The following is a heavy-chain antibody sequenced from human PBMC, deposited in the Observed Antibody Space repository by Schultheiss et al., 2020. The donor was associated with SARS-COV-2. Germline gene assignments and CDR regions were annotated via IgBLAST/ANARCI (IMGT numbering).Heavy chain of an antibody. CDR3: AKNSLVQRSGWYFLEY. Sequence: GGSLRLSCAASGFTFTTYAMTWVRQAPGKGLEWVSTISGGGGNTYYADSVKGRFTISRDNSKNTLYVQMNSLRAEDTAVYYCAKNSLVQRSGWYFLEYWGQGTLVTVSS. J-gene: IGHJ1*01. V-gene: IGHV3-23*01. CDR1: GFTFTTYA. CDR2: ISGGGGNT. D-gene: IGHD6-19*01.